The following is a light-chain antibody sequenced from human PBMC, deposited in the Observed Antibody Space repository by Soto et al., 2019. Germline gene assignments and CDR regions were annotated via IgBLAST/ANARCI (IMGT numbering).Light chain of an antibody. J-gene: IGKJ3*01. V-gene: IGKV1-9*01. CDR1: QGISSY. CDR3: QQHNNYPIFT. Sequence: IQLTQSPSSLSASVGDRVTITCRASQGISSYLAWYQQKPGKAPKLLIYAASTLQSRVPSGFSGSGSGTDFTLTLSNLQPENFATDYSQQHNNYPIFTFGPGAKVDIK. CDR2: AAS.